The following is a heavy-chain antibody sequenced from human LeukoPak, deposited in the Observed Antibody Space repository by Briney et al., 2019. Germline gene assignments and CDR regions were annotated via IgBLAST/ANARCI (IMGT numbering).Heavy chain of an antibody. CDR3: ARGRITMVRGLNWFDP. Sequence: ASVKVSCKASGYAFTSYYMHWVRQAPGQGLEWMGIINPRGGSTSYAQKFQGRVTMTRDTSTSTVYMELSSLRSEDTAVYYCARGRITMVRGLNWFDPWGQGTLVTVSS. J-gene: IGHJ5*02. V-gene: IGHV1-46*01. CDR1: GYAFTSYY. D-gene: IGHD3-10*01. CDR2: INPRGGST.